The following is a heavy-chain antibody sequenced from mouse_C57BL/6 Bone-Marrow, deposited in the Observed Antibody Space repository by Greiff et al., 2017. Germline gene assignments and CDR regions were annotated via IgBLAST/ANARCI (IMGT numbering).Heavy chain of an antibody. CDR3: ARGITT. Sequence: QFQLQQPGAELVKPGASVKLSCKASGYTFTSYWMQWVKQRPGQGLECIGEIDPSDSYTNYNQKFKGKATLTVDTSSSTAYMQLSSLTSEDSAVYYCARGITTWGQGTLVTVSA. V-gene: IGHV1-50*01. J-gene: IGHJ3*02. CDR2: IDPSDSYT. D-gene: IGHD1-1*01. CDR1: GYTFTSYW.